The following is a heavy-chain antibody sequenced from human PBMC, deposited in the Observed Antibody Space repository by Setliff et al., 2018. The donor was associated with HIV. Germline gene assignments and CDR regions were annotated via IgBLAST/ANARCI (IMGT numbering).Heavy chain of an antibody. D-gene: IGHD6-13*01. CDR1: GDSISRYY. CDR3: ARHGAAAGTGVGWYYYYYMDV. CDR2: VYHSGTT. V-gene: IGHV4-59*08. Sequence: SETLSLTCSVSGDSISRYYWSWIRQSPARGLEWIGYVYHSGTTNFNPSLKSRVTISVDTSKNQFSLKLSSVTAADTAVYYCARHGAAAGTGVGWYYYYYMDVWGKGTTVTVSS. J-gene: IGHJ6*03.